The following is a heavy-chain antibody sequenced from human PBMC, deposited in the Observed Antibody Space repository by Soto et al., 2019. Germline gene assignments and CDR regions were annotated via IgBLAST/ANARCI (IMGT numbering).Heavy chain of an antibody. V-gene: IGHV1-69*13. D-gene: IGHD5-18*01. CDR3: ARGCNMGYSYGFDY. Sequence: GASVKVSCKASGGTFSSYAISWVRQAPGQGLEWMGGIIPIFGTANYEQKFQGRVTITADESTSTAYMELSSRRSEDTAVYYCARGCNMGYSYGFDYWGQGTLVTVSS. CDR1: GGTFSSYA. CDR2: IIPIFGTA. J-gene: IGHJ4*02.